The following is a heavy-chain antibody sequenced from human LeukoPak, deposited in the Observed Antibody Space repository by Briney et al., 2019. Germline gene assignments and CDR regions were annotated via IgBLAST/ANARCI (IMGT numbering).Heavy chain of an antibody. J-gene: IGHJ4*02. D-gene: IGHD6-13*01. CDR1: GYTFTSYD. Sequence: VASVKVSCKASGYTFTSYDINWVRQATGQGLEWMGWMNPNSGNTGYAQKFQGRVTITRNTSISTAYMELSSLRSDDTAVYYCARSSSWRIDYWGQGTLVTVSS. V-gene: IGHV1-8*03. CDR3: ARSSSWRIDY. CDR2: MNPNSGNT.